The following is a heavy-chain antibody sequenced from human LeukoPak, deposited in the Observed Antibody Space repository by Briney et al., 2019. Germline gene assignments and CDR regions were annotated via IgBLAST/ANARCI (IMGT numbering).Heavy chain of an antibody. J-gene: IGHJ4*02. CDR1: GGTFSSYA. CDR2: IIPIFGTA. CDR3: ASPYRSSPSGRFDY. D-gene: IGHD6-6*01. Sequence: GASVKVSCKASGGTFSSYAISWVRQAPGQGLEWMGGIIPIFGTANYAQKFQGRVTITADESTSTAYMELSSLRSEDTAVYYCASPYRSSPSGRFDYWGQGTLVTVSS. V-gene: IGHV1-69*13.